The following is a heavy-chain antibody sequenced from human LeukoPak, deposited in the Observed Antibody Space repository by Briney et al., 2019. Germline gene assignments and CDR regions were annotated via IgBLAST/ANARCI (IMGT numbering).Heavy chain of an antibody. Sequence: GESLKISCKGFGYSFSSYWIGWVRQMPGKGLEWMGIIYPGDSDTRYSPSFQGQVTFSADKSITTAYLQWSSLKASDTAMYYCARLVAVAGLSWYFDYWGQGALVTVSS. CDR3: ARLVAVAGLSWYFDY. CDR1: GYSFSSYW. V-gene: IGHV5-51*01. D-gene: IGHD6-19*01. J-gene: IGHJ4*02. CDR2: IYPGDSDT.